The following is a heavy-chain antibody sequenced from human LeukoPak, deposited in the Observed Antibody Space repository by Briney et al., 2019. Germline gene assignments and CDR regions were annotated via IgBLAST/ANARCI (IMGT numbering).Heavy chain of an antibody. J-gene: IGHJ4*02. CDR3: ARVLHKRNYDSSVYYGY. CDR2: IYYSGRT. Sequence: SETLSLTCTVSGGSTSTSHYYWGWIRQPPGKGLEWIGSIYYSGRTDYNPSLKSRVTISLDTSKNQFSLKLTSVTAADTAVYYCARVLHKRNYDSSVYYGYWGQGTLVTVSS. V-gene: IGHV4-39*07. D-gene: IGHD3-22*01. CDR1: GGSTSTSHYY.